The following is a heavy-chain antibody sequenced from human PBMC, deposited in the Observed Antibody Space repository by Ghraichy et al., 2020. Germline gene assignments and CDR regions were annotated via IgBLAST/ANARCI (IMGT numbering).Heavy chain of an antibody. D-gene: IGHD3-9*01. CDR2: ISSSSSYI. V-gene: IGHV3-21*01. CDR1: GFTFSSYS. Sequence: GGSLRLSCAASGFTFSSYSMNWVRQAPGKGLEWVSSISSSSSYIYYADSVKGRFTISRDNAKNSLYLQMNSLRAEDTAVYYCGRCGARYFDWLLPDYWGQGTLVTVSS. J-gene: IGHJ4*02. CDR3: GRCGARYFDWLLPDY.